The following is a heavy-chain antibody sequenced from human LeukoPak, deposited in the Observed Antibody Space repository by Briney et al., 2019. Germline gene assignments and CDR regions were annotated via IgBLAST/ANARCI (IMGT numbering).Heavy chain of an antibody. CDR1: GFTFSSYG. J-gene: IGHJ5*02. D-gene: IGHD6-13*01. V-gene: IGHV3-30*18. CDR2: ISYDGSNK. Sequence: PGGSLRLSCAASGFTFSSYGMHWVRQAPGKGLEWVAVISYDGSNKYYADSVKGRFTISRDNSKNTLYLQMNSLRAEDTAVYYCAKDCIAAAGTHWFDPWGQGTLVTVSS. CDR3: AKDCIAAAGTHWFDP.